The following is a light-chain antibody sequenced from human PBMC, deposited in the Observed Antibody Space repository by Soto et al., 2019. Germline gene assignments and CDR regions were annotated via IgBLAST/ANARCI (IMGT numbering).Light chain of an antibody. Sequence: DIQMTQSPSTLSASVGDRVTITCRASQNINNWLAWYQQKPGKAPKVLIHKASTLESGVPSRFIGSGSETEFTLTISCLQPDDFATYYCQQYNSYSEFTVGPGTKVDSK. V-gene: IGKV1-5*03. CDR1: QNINNW. J-gene: IGKJ3*01. CDR2: KAS. CDR3: QQYNSYSEFT.